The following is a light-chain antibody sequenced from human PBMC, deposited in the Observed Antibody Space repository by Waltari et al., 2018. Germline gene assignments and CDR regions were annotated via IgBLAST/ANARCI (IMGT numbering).Light chain of an antibody. CDR2: DDS. CDR1: NIGSKS. Sequence: SYVLTQPPSVSVAPGKTARITCGGNNIGSKSVHWYQQKPGQAPVLVVYDDSDRRSGIPGRFSGSNSGNTATLTISRAEAGDEADYYCQVWDSSSDHRNVVFGGGTKLTVL. CDR3: QVWDSSSDHRNVV. J-gene: IGLJ2*01. V-gene: IGLV3-21*03.